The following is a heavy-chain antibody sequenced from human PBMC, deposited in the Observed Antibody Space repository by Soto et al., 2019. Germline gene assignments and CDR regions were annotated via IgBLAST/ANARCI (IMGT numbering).Heavy chain of an antibody. J-gene: IGHJ5*02. Sequence: ASVKVSFKASGYTFTSYGISWVRQAPGQGLEWMGCIIAYNGNTNYAQKLQGRVTMTTDTSTSTAYMELRSLRSDDTAVYSCARDRRATWDWFDPWGQGTLVTVSS. D-gene: IGHD5-12*01. V-gene: IGHV1-18*04. CDR2: IIAYNGNT. CDR1: GYTFTSYG. CDR3: ARDRRATWDWFDP.